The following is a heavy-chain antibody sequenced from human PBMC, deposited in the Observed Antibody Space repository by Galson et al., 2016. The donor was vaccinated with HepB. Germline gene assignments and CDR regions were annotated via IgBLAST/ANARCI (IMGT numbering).Heavy chain of an antibody. D-gene: IGHD4-17*01. CDR2: IYYSGST. J-gene: IGHJ4*02. CDR3: ARVESFYGDYVIDY. V-gene: IGHV4-59*01. CDR1: GGSISSYY. Sequence: SETLSLTCTVSGGSISSYYWSWIRQPPGKGLEWIGYIYYSGSTNYNPSLKSRVTISVDTSKNQFSLKLSSVTAADTAVYYCARVESFYGDYVIDYWGQGTLVTVSS.